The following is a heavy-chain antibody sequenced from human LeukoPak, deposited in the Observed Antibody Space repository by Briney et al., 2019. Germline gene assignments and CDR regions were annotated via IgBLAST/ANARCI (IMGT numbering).Heavy chain of an antibody. CDR1: GFTFSSYG. Sequence: PGGSLRLSCAASGFTFSSYGMHWVRQDPGKGLEWVAVISYDGSNKYYADSVKGRFTISRDNSKNTLYLQMNSLRAEDTAVYYCANYGNLGEMATIEVDYFDYWGQGTLVTVSS. V-gene: IGHV3-30*18. CDR3: ANYGNLGEMATIEVDYFDY. J-gene: IGHJ4*02. CDR2: ISYDGSNK. D-gene: IGHD5-24*01.